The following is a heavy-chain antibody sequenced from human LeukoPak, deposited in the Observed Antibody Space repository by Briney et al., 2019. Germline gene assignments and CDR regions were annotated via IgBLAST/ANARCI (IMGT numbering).Heavy chain of an antibody. CDR3: AATYYYDSSGYYYGFWWFDP. Sequence: PSETLSLTCTVSGGSISSYYWSWIRQPPGKGLEWIGYIYYSGSTNYNPSLKSRVTISVDTSKNQFSLKLSSVTAADTAVYYCAATYYYDSSGYYYGFWWFDPWGQGTLSPSPQ. CDR2: IYYSGST. J-gene: IGHJ5*02. V-gene: IGHV4-59*01. CDR1: GGSISSYY. D-gene: IGHD3-22*01.